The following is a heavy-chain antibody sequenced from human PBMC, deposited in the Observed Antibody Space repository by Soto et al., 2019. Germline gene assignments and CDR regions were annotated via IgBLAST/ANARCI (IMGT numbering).Heavy chain of an antibody. J-gene: IGHJ6*02. CDR1: GGTFSNSG. CDR2: IVPIFGA. Sequence: QVQLVQSGAEVKKPGSSVKVSCKSSGGTFSNSGFSWVRQAPGQGLECMGVIVPIFGAEHPQKFQGRVTITADESPNTVFMELRGLRSEDTAVYYCARGGRDYEGSGYYPGNVWGPGTTVTVSS. V-gene: IGHV1-69*12. D-gene: IGHD3-22*01. CDR3: ARGGRDYEGSGYYPGNV.